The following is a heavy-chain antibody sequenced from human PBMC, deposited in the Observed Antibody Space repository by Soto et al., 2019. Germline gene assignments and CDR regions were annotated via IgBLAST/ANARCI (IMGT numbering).Heavy chain of an antibody. Sequence: SVKVSCKASGYTFTSYGISWVRQAPGQGLEWMGWISAYNGNTNYAQKLQGRVTMTTDTSTSTAYMELRSLRSDDTAMYYCARDGSTSYYYYYGMDVWGQGTTVTVSS. D-gene: IGHD2-2*01. J-gene: IGHJ6*02. CDR2: ISAYNGNT. CDR1: GYTFTSYG. V-gene: IGHV1-18*04. CDR3: ARDGSTSYYYYYGMDV.